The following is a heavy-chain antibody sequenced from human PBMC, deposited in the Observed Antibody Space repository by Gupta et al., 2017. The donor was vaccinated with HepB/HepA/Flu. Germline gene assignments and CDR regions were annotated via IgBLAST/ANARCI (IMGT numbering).Heavy chain of an antibody. CDR1: GFTFSSYA. D-gene: IGHD3-10*01. CDR2: ISYDGSNK. J-gene: IGHJ4*02. CDR3: ARETKMVRGVIMGGFDY. Sequence: QVQLVESGGGVVQPGRSLRLSCAASGFTFSSYAMHWVRQAPGKGLEWVAVISYDGSNKYYADSVKGRFTISRDNSKNTLYLQMNSLRAEDTAVYYCARETKMVRGVIMGGFDYWGQGTLVTVSS. V-gene: IGHV3-30-3*01.